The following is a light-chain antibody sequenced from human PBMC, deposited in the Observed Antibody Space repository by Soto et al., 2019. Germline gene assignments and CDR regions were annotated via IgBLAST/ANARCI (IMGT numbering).Light chain of an antibody. CDR3: QQYDKYWT. CDR1: QLISSW. V-gene: IGKV1-5*03. Sequence: IQMTQSPSARSSSVGGVVAITFRASQLISSWLAWYQQKPGKAPKLLIYKASRLERGVPSRFSGSESGTEFTLTITSLQADDFATYYCQQYDKYWTFGQGTKVDIK. CDR2: KAS. J-gene: IGKJ1*01.